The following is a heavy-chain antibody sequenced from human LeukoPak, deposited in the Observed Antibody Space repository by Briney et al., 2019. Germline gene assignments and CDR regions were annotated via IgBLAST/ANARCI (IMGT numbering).Heavy chain of an antibody. CDR3: ARHGGYDRSGYWFDP. Sequence: SETLSLTCTVSGGSISSSNYYWGWIRQPPGKGLEWIGSIHYSGSTYHNPSLKSRVTISVDTSKNQFSLKLSSVIAADTAVYYCARHGGYDRSGYWFDPWGQGTLVTVSS. CDR1: GGSISSSNYY. J-gene: IGHJ5*02. CDR2: IHYSGST. D-gene: IGHD3-22*01. V-gene: IGHV4-39*01.